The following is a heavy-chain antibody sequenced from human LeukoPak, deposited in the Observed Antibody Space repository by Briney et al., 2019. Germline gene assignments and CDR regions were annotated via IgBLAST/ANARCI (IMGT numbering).Heavy chain of an antibody. CDR1: GFTFSSYW. D-gene: IGHD2-2*03. V-gene: IGHV3-7*04. CDR2: INQDGREK. J-gene: IGHJ4*02. CDR3: ARDQTGQAWIY. Sequence: GGSLRLSCAASGFTFSSYWMSWVRQAPGKGLEWVANINQDGREKHSVDSVKGRFTVSRDNARDSLYLQMNSLRAEDTAVYYCARDQTGQAWIYWGQGTLVTVSS.